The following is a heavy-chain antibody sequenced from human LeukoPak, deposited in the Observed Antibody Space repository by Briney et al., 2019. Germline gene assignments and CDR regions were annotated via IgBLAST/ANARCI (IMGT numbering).Heavy chain of an antibody. Sequence: ASVKVSCKASGYTFTSYYMHWVRQAPGQGLEWMGWINPNSGGTNYAQKFQGRVTMTRDTSISTAYMDLSRLRSDDTAVYYCATSQYGDYTLGDYWGQGTLVSVSS. J-gene: IGHJ4*02. CDR2: INPNSGGT. D-gene: IGHD4-17*01. CDR1: GYTFTSYY. CDR3: ATSQYGDYTLGDY. V-gene: IGHV1-2*02.